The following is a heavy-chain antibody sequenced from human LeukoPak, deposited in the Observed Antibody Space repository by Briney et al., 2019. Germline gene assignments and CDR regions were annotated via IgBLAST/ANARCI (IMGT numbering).Heavy chain of an antibody. CDR2: IYYSGST. J-gene: IGHJ6*03. V-gene: IGHV4-59*01. Sequence: PSETLSLTCTVSGGSISSYYWSWIRQPPGKGLEWIGYIYYSGSTNYNPSLKSRVTISVDTSKNQFSLKLSSVTAADTAVYYCARRRYYMDVWGKGTTVTVSS. CDR1: GGSISSYY. CDR3: ARRRYYMDV.